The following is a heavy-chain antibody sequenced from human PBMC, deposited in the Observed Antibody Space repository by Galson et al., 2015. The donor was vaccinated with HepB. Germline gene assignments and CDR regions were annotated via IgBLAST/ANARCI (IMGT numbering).Heavy chain of an antibody. CDR3: ATDLPHYYDSSGYVGAFDI. V-gene: IGHV1-24*01. CDR2: FDPEDGET. Sequence: SVKVSCKVSGYTLTELSMHWVRQAPGKGLEWMGGFDPEDGETIYAQKFQGRVTMTEDTSTDTAYMELSSLRTEDTAVYYCATDLPHYYDSSGYVGAFDIWGQGTMVTVSS. CDR1: GYTLTELS. J-gene: IGHJ3*02. D-gene: IGHD3-22*01.